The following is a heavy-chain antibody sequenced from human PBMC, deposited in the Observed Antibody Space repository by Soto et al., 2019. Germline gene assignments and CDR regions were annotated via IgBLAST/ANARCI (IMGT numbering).Heavy chain of an antibody. CDR2: FCSSSSTI. J-gene: IGHJ6*03. V-gene: IGHV3-48*01. CDR3: ARLAAAGGIHYYYYYYMDV. Sequence: PGGSLRLSCAASGFTFSSYSMNWVRQAPGKGLDWVSYFCSSSSTIYYADSVKGRFTISRDNAKNSLYLQMNSLRAEDTAVYYCARLAAAGGIHYYYYYYMDVWGKGTTVTVSS. CDR1: GFTFSSYS. D-gene: IGHD6-13*01.